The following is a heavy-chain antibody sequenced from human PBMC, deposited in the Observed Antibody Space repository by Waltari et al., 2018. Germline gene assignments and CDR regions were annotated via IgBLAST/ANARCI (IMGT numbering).Heavy chain of an antibody. CDR3: VKEAAGYDSLIANGLDV. CDR1: GFTFDDFA. Sequence: EVQLEESGGGVVQPGGSLRLSCAASGFTFDDFAMHWVRQVPGKGLEWVSLITWDGRSTYYADSVKGRFAISRDNGKDFLYLQMNSLRPEDTALYYCVKEAAGYDSLIANGLDVWGQGTTVTVSS. J-gene: IGHJ6*02. V-gene: IGHV3-43D*04. CDR2: ITWDGRST. D-gene: IGHD3-9*01.